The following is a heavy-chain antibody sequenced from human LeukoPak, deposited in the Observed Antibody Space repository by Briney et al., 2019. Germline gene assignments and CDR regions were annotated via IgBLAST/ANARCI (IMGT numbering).Heavy chain of an antibody. D-gene: IGHD3-22*01. CDR3: ASGTYYYDSSGSKADY. Sequence: ASVKVSCKASGYTFTGYYMHWVRQAPGQGFEWMGWINPNSGGTNYAQKFQGRVTMTRDTSISTAYMELSRLRSDDTAVYYCASGTYYYDSSGSKADYWGQGTLVTVSS. CDR1: GYTFTGYY. J-gene: IGHJ4*02. CDR2: INPNSGGT. V-gene: IGHV1-2*02.